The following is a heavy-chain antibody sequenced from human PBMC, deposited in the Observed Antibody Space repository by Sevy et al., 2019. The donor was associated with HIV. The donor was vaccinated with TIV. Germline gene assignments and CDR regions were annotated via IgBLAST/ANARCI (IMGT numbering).Heavy chain of an antibody. D-gene: IGHD3-22*01. CDR2: FDPEDGER. CDR3: ATTKDYYDSSGCPFDY. V-gene: IGHV1-24*01. CDR1: GYTLTGLS. J-gene: IGHJ4*02. Sequence: ASVKVSCKVSGYTLTGLSMHWVRQAPGKGLEWMGSFDPEDGERIYARKLEGRVTMTEDTSADTAYMELNSLRSEDTAVYYCATTKDYYDSSGCPFDYWGQGTLVTVSS.